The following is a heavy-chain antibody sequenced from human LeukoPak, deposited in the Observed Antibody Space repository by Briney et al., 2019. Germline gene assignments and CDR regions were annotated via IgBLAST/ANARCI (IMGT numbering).Heavy chain of an antibody. V-gene: IGHV1-46*01. CDR3: ARGPQYLCTNGVCYRRRPYYMDV. CDR2: INPSGGST. Sequence: ASVKVSCKASGYTFTSYYMHWVRQAPGQGLEWMGIINPSGGSTSYAQKFQGRVTMTRDMSTSTVYMELSSLRSEDTAVYYCARGPQYLCTNGVCYRRRPYYMDVWGKGTTVTVSS. J-gene: IGHJ6*03. D-gene: IGHD2-8*01. CDR1: GYTFTSYY.